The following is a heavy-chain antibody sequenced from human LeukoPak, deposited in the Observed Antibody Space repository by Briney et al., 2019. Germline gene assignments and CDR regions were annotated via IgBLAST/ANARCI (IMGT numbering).Heavy chain of an antibody. D-gene: IGHD1-1*01. CDR2: IKQDGSEK. CDR3: ARDRRPRAHVFEI. CDR1: GFTFSSYW. V-gene: IGHV3-7*01. Sequence: PGGSLRLSCAASGFTFSSYWMSWVRQAPGKGPEWVANIKQDGSEKYYVDSVRGRFTISRDNAKNSLYLQMNSLRAEDTAVYYCARDRRPRAHVFEIWGQETMVTVSP. J-gene: IGHJ3*02.